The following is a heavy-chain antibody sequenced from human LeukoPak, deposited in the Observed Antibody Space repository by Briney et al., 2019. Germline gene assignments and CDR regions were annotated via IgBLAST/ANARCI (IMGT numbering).Heavy chain of an antibody. CDR2: IYYSGST. V-gene: IGHV4-31*03. J-gene: IGHJ1*01. CDR1: GGSISSGGYY. D-gene: IGHD4-17*01. Sequence: TSSETLSLTCTVSGGSISSGGYYWSWIRQHPGKGLEWIGYIYYSGSTYYNPSLKSRVTISVDTSKNQFSLKLNSVTAADTAVYYCARDSTVTTGYFQHWGQGTLVTVSS. CDR3: ARDSTVTTGYFQH.